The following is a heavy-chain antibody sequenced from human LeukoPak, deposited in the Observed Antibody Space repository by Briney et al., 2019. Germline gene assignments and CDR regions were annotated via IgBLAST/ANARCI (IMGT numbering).Heavy chain of an antibody. D-gene: IGHD3-16*01. Sequence: SGTLSLTCTVSGYYVRSGFYWGWIRQPPGKGLEWIGGIYNSGTTYYNPALKSRVTVSVDTSKNQFSLELTSVTVADTAVYLCARGGRFGGSVSHYGMDVWGQGTTVTVSS. J-gene: IGHJ6*02. V-gene: IGHV4-38-2*02. CDR2: IYNSGTT. CDR3: ARGGRFGGSVSHYGMDV. CDR1: GYYVRSGFY.